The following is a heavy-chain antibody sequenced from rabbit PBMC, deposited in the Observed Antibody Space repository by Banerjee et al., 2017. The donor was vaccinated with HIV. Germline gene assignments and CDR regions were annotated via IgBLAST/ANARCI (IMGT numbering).Heavy chain of an antibody. CDR3: ARDGTAYAGYGYAGFNL. J-gene: IGHJ4*01. D-gene: IGHD6-1*01. CDR1: GFSLSNKYV. CDR2: INTSSGNT. Sequence: LTLTCTASGFSLSNKYVMCWVRQAPGKGLEWIACINTSSGNTVYASWAKGRFTISKTSSTTVTLQMTSLTAADTATYFCARDGTAYAGYGYAGFNLWGPGTLVTVS. V-gene: IGHV1S40*01.